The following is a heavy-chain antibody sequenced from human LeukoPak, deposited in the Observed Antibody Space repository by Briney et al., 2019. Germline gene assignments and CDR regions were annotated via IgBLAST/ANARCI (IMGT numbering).Heavy chain of an antibody. J-gene: IGHJ4*02. V-gene: IGHV4-39*07. Sequence: SETLSLTCTVSIGSISSTSYYWGCLRQPPGNGLERIGSIYYSGSTYNNPSLKSRVTISVDTSKNQFSLKLSSVTAADTAVYYCARVTGYMIEDYFDYWGQGTLVTVSS. D-gene: IGHD3-22*01. CDR1: IGSISSTSYY. CDR2: IYYSGST. CDR3: ARVTGYMIEDYFDY.